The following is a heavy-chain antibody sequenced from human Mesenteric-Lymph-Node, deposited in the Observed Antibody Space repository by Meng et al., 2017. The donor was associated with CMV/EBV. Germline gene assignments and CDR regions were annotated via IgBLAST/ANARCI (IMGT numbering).Heavy chain of an antibody. D-gene: IGHD3-3*01. CDR1: GFTFGDYA. J-gene: IGHJ4*02. V-gene: IGHV3-49*04. CDR2: IRSKVYSETT. CDR3: SGYDFWSGYLRGTDY. Sequence: GESLKISCPASGFTFGDYAMSWVRQAPGKGLEWVGFIRSKVYSETTDYAASVEGRFTISRDDSRSIAYLQMNSLKTEDTAVYYCSGYDFWSGYLRGTDYWGQGTLVTVSS.